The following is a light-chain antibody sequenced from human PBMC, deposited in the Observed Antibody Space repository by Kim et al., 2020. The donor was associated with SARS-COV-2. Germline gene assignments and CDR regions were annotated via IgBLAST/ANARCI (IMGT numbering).Light chain of an antibody. J-gene: IGLJ2*01. CDR2: RNN. CDR3: AAWDDSLSGVL. V-gene: IGLV1-47*01. Sequence: QSVLTQPPSASGTPGQRVTISCSGSSSNIGSNYVYWYQQHPGTAPKLLIYRNNPRPSGVPDRFSGSKSGTSASLAISGLRSEDEADYYCAAWDDSLSGVLFGGGPQLTVL. CDR1: SSNIGSNY.